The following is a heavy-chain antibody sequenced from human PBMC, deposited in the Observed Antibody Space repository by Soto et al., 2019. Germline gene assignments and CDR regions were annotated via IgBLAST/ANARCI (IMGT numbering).Heavy chain of an antibody. CDR2: IIPIFGTA. V-gene: IGHV1-69*13. Sequence: SVKVSCKASGGTFSSYSISWVRQAPVQGLEWMGGIIPIFGTANYAQRFQGRVTITADESTSTAYMELSSLRSEDTAVYYCARGPSPYYYDSSGYLYNWFDPWGQGTLVTVSS. J-gene: IGHJ5*02. CDR3: ARGPSPYYYDSSGYLYNWFDP. CDR1: GGTFSSYS. D-gene: IGHD3-22*01.